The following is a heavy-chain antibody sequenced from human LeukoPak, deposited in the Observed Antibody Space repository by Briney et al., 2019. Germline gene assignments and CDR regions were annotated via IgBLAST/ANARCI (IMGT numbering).Heavy chain of an antibody. V-gene: IGHV3-30*04. Sequence: GGSLRLSCAASGFTFSIYAIHWVRQAPGKGLEWVALISYDGSNKYFADSVKGRFTISRDNSKNTLYLQMNSLRAEDTAVYYCARDSGIAAAGGAFDIWGQGTMVTVSS. CDR2: ISYDGSNK. D-gene: IGHD6-13*01. J-gene: IGHJ3*02. CDR3: ARDSGIAAAGGAFDI. CDR1: GFTFSIYA.